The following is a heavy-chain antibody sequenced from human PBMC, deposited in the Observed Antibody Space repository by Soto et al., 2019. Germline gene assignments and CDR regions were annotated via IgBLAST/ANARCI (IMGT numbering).Heavy chain of an antibody. CDR1: GCSISSDSYY. D-gene: IGHD2-21*02. J-gene: IGHJ5*02. CDR2: SNYSGST. V-gene: IGHV4-31*11. Sequence: SETLSLTCAVSGCSISSDSYYWSWIRQHPGKCPEWRGYSNYSGSTFHNPTLKRRVTISVDTSKNQCPPKLSSVTASDTAVYQCARVLRGGDFRLFDPWGQGTLVTVSS. CDR3: ARVLRGGDFRLFDP.